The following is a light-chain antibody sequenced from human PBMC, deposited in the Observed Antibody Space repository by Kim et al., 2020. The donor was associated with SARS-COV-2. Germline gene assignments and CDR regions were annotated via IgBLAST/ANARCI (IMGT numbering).Light chain of an antibody. CDR3: NSRDSNDYVV. CDR2: GKD. J-gene: IGLJ2*01. Sequence: SYELTQDPAVSVALGQTVRITCQGDSLRSYYATWYQQKPGQAPKVVIYGKDNRPSGVPDRFSGSSSGNTAYLTITGTQAGDEADYSCNSRDSNDYVVFGG. V-gene: IGLV3-19*01. CDR1: SLRSYY.